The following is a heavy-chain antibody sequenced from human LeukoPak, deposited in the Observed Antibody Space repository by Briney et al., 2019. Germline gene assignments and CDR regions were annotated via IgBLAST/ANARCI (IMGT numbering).Heavy chain of an antibody. CDR1: GFTFSSYG. CDR3: AKDQAVGIEALDY. J-gene: IGHJ4*02. V-gene: IGHV3-30*18. CDR2: ISYDGSNK. Sequence: GGSLRLSCAASGFTFSSYGMHGVRQAAGKGLEGVAVISYDGSNKYYADFVKGRFTISRDNYKNTLYLQMNSLRAEDTAVYYCAKDQAVGIEALDYWGQGTLVTVSS. D-gene: IGHD2-15*01.